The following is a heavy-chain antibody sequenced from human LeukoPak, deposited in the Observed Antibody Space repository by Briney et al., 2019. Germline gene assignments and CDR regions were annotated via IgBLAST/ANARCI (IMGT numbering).Heavy chain of an antibody. CDR1: GGSLSAYY. CDR2: INYGGST. CDR3: ARYLDYGGNSRVFQH. D-gene: IGHD4-23*01. V-gene: IGHV4-34*01. J-gene: IGHJ1*01. Sequence: SETLSLTCAVYGGSLSAYYWTWIRQPPGKGLEWIGEINYGGSTNYNPSLKSRVTISIDTSKNQFSLKLSSVTAADTAIYYCARYLDYGGNSRVFQHWGQGTLVTVSS.